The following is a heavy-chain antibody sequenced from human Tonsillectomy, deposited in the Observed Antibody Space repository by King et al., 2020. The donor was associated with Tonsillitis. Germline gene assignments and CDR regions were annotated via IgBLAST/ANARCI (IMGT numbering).Heavy chain of an antibody. D-gene: IGHD1-26*01. V-gene: IGHV4-59*01. CDR1: GGSIRSNY. CDR3: AREDSGSYSTLDY. Sequence: QLQESGPGLVKPSETLSLTCTVSGGSIRSNYWNWIRQSPGKGLEWIGYISYSGSTKYNPSLKSRVTISSDTSKNQFSLKLTSVTAADTAIYFCAREDSGSYSTLDYWGQGTLVIVSS. J-gene: IGHJ4*02. CDR2: ISYSGST.